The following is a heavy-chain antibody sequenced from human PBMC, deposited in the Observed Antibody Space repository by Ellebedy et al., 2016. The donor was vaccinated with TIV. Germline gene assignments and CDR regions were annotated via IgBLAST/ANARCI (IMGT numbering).Heavy chain of an antibody. CDR1: GFTFSNYG. J-gene: IGHJ3*02. D-gene: IGHD3-16*01. CDR3: ASGHRGISFGI. V-gene: IGHV3-30*03. CDR2: ISKDGTYK. Sequence: GESLKISCAASGFTFSNYGMHWVRQAPGKGLEWVAVISKDGTYKYYPDSVKGRFTISRDNAKNSLYLQMNSLRAEDTAVYYCASGHRGISFGIWGQGTMVTVSS.